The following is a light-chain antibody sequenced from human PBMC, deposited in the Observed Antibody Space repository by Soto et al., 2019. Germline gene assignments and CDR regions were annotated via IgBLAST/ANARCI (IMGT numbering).Light chain of an antibody. J-gene: IGKJ1*01. CDR2: GAS. V-gene: IGKV3-20*01. CDR1: QIVSSSY. CDR3: QQYGSSPWT. Sequence: EIVMTQSPATLSVSPEERATLSCRASQIVSSSYLAWYQQKPGQAPRLLIYGASSRATGIPDRFSGSGSGTDFTLTISRLEPEDFAVYYCQQYGSSPWTFGQGTMVDI.